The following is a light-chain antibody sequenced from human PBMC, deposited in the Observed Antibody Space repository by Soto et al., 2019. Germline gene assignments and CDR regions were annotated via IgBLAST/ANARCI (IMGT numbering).Light chain of an antibody. CDR3: LQEYSYPLI. CDR2: AAS. J-gene: IGKJ4*01. Sequence: IQMTQYPSYLSSSFGDRVTITCRTSQSIDNYLNWYQQKPGKAPKLLMYAASTLQSGVPSRFSGSGSGTDFTLTISSLKTEDVGTYDCLQEYSYPLIFGGGTKVDIK. V-gene: IGKV1-6*01. CDR1: QSIDNY.